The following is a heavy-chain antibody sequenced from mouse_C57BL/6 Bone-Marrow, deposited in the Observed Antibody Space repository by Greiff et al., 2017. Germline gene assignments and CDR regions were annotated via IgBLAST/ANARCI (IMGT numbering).Heavy chain of an antibody. CDR3: ARRDGPTGTEAY. CDR2: IYPGDGDT. D-gene: IGHD4-1*02. V-gene: IGHV1-80*01. CDR1: GYAFSSYW. J-gene: IGHJ3*01. Sequence: QVQLQQSGAELVKPGASVKISCKASGYAFSSYWMNWVKQRPGKGLEWIGQIYPGDGDTNYNGKFKGKATLTADKYSSTAYMQVSSLTSESTAVYFCARRDGPTGTEAYWGQGTLVTVSA.